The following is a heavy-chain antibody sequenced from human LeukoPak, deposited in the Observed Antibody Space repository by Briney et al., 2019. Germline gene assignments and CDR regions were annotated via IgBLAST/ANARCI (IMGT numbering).Heavy chain of an antibody. Sequence: PGGSLRLSCAASGFTFSSHAMSWVRQPPGKGLEWVSAISSSGGVTFYADSVKGRFTISRDNSKNTLYLQMSSLRAEDTAVYYCAKVKQQLVLDGMDVWGQGTTVTVSS. J-gene: IGHJ6*02. V-gene: IGHV3-23*01. CDR1: GFTFSSHA. CDR2: ISSSGGVT. CDR3: AKVKQQLVLDGMDV. D-gene: IGHD6-13*01.